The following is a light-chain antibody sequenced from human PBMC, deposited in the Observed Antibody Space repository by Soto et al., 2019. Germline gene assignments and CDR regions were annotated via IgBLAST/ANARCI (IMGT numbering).Light chain of an antibody. CDR2: SHN. Sequence: QSVLTQPPSTSGTPGQRVTISCSGSSSNIGNNFVFWYQHLPGTAHKLLIYSHNQRPSGVPDRFSGSTSGTSASLAISGLRSEDEAYYYCAAWDDSLSGVVFGGGTKLTVL. V-gene: IGLV1-47*02. CDR3: AAWDDSLSGVV. J-gene: IGLJ2*01. CDR1: SSNIGNNF.